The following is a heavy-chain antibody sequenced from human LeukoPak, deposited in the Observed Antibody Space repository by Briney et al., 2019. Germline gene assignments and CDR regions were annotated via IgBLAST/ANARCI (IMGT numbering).Heavy chain of an antibody. CDR2: INPNSGGT. V-gene: IGHV1-2*02. Sequence: GASVKVSCKASGYTFTGYYMHWVRQAPGQGLEWMGWINPNSGGTNYAQKFQGRVTMTRDTSISTAYMELSRLRSDDTAVYYCARVFRPRGGSGIDYWGQGTLVTVSS. J-gene: IGHJ4*02. CDR3: ARVFRPRGGSGIDY. CDR1: GYTFTGYY. D-gene: IGHD3-10*01.